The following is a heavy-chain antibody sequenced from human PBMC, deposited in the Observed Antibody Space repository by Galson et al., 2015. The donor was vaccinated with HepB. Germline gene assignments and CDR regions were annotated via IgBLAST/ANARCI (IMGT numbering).Heavy chain of an antibody. CDR2: MNPNSGNT. V-gene: IGHV1-8*01. J-gene: IGHJ4*02. CDR1: GYTFTSYD. D-gene: IGHD2-15*01. Sequence: SVKVSCKASGYTFTSYDINWVRQATGQGLEWMGWMNPNSGNTGYAQKFQGRVTMTRNTSISTAYMELSSLRSEDTAVYYCARGGHSGRYCSGGSCYSNYWGQGTLVTVSS. CDR3: ARGGHSGRYCSGGSCYSNY.